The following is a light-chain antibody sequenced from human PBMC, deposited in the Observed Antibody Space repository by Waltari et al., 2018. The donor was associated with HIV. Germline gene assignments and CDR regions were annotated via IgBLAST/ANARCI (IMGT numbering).Light chain of an antibody. J-gene: IGLJ1*01. CDR2: EVT. CDR3: YSYAGREGLLHV. V-gene: IGLV2-23*02. CDR1: NSDVGTYNL. Sequence: QSALTQPASVSGSPGQSITISCTGTNSDVGTYNLVSWYQQHPGKAPQLMIYEVTKRPSGVSSRFSGSKTGNTASLTISRLQPEDEANYYCYSYAGREGLLHVFGTGTKVTVL.